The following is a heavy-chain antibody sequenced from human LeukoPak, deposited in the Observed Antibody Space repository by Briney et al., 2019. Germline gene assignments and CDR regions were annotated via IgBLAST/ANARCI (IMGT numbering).Heavy chain of an antibody. Sequence: GASVKVSCKASGFMFTKYDINWVRQASGQRLEWMGWMNPNTGSTGYAQTFQGRVTMTRDTATSTAYMELRGLRSEDTAVYYCVRDAEGVAISANYWFDPWGQGTLVTVSS. CDR3: VRDAEGVAISANYWFDP. CDR1: GFMFTKYD. D-gene: IGHD3-10*01. CDR2: MNPNTGST. J-gene: IGHJ5*02. V-gene: IGHV1-8*01.